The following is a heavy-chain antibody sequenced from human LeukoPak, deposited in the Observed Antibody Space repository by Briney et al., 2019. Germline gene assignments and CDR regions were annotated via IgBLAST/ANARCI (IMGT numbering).Heavy chain of an antibody. CDR2: AHSSGRT. J-gene: IGHJ3*01. CDR1: GGSIRTNF. Sequence: SETLSLTCTGSGGSIRTNFWSWIRQPPGKGLEWIGYAHSSGRTRSNPSLESRVSISVDMSNKHLSLKLTSVTAADTAVYYCARDTYEYDSHFEDVFDSWGQGTMVTVSS. CDR3: ARDTYEYDSHFEDVFDS. V-gene: IGHV4-59*01. D-gene: IGHD3-22*01.